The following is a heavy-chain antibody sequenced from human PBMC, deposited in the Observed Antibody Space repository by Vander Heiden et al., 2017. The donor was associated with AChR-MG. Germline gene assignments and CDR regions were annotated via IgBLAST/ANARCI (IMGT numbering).Heavy chain of an antibody. CDR2: IYCSGRT. J-gene: IGHJ4*02. V-gene: IGHV4-30-4*01. CDR1: CGSISSGDYY. Sequence: QLQLPESGQGLVLPSHILSLPCTVSCGSISSGDYYWRWIRQPRGKGLEWIGYIYCSGRTYDNPSLKSRVTISVDTSKNQFSLKMRAGTAADTAVYYCARTSRQGFDYWGQGTLVTVSS. CDR3: ARTSRQGFDY.